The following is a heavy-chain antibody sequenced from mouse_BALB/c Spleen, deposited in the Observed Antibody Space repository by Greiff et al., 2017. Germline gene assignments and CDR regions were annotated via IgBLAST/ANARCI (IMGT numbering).Heavy chain of an antibody. CDR3: ARSTARVFLDY. D-gene: IGHD3-2*01. CDR2: IYPYYGGT. Sequence: EVQLQQSGPDLVKPGASVKISCTASGFTFTDYNMHWVQQSHGKSLEWIGYIYPYYGGTGYNQKFKSKATLTVDNSSSTAYMELRSLTSEDSAVYDCARSTARVFLDYWGQGTTLTVSS. V-gene: IGHV1S29*02. CDR1: GFTFTDYN. J-gene: IGHJ2*01.